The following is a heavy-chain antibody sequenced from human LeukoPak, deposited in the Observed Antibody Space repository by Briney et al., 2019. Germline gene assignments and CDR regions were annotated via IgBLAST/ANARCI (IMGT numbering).Heavy chain of an antibody. J-gene: IGHJ4*02. CDR2: ISYDGSNK. Sequence: QTGGSLRLSYAASGFTFSSYAMHWVRQAPGKGLEWVAVISYDGSNKYYADSVKGRFTISRDNSKNTLYLQMNSLRAEDTAVYYCARDRFSSGCVDYWGQGTLVTVSS. CDR1: GFTFSSYA. V-gene: IGHV3-30-3*01. D-gene: IGHD6-19*01. CDR3: ARDRFSSGCVDY.